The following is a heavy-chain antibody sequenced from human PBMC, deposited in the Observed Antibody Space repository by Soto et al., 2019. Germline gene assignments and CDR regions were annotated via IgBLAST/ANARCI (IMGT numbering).Heavy chain of an antibody. J-gene: IGHJ6*02. D-gene: IGHD3-10*01. CDR2: IYYSGST. CDR3: ARHMGKLLLWFGESDPPPSGTYGMDV. V-gene: IGHV4-39*01. CDR1: GGSISSSSYY. Sequence: PSETLSLTCTVSGGSISSSSYYWGWIRQPPGKGLEWIGSIYYSGSTYYNPSLKSRVTISVDTSKNKFSLKLSSVTAADTAVYYCARHMGKLLLWFGESDPPPSGTYGMDVWGQGTTVT.